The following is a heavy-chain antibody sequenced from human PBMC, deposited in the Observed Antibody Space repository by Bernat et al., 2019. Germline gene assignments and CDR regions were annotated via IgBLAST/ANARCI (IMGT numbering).Heavy chain of an antibody. Sequence: EVQLLESGGGLVQPGGSLRLSCAASGFTFSSYAMSWVRQAPGKGLEWVSAISGSGGSTYYADSVKGRFTISRDTSKNTLYLQMNSLRAEDTAVYYCAKDRSGLWFGEPRDAFDIWGQGTMVTVSS. CDR3: AKDRSGLWFGEPRDAFDI. J-gene: IGHJ3*02. D-gene: IGHD3-10*01. V-gene: IGHV3-23*01. CDR1: GFTFSSYA. CDR2: ISGSGGST.